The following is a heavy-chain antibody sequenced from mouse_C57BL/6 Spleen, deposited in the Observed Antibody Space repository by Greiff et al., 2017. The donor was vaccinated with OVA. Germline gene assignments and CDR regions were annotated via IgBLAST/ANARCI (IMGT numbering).Heavy chain of an antibody. V-gene: IGHV5-6*01. CDR3: ANYYYRGMDY. J-gene: IGHJ4*01. CDR2: ISSGGSYT. CDR1: GFTFSSYG. D-gene: IGHD2-4*01. Sequence: EVKLMESGGDLVKPGGSLKLSCAASGFTFSSYGMSWVRQTPDKRLEWVATISSGGSYTYYPDSVKGRFTISRDNAKNTLYLQMSSLKSEDTAMVYCANYYYRGMDYWGQGTSVTVSS.